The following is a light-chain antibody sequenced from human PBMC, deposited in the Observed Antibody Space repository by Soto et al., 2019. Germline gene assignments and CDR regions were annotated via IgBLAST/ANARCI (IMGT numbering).Light chain of an antibody. CDR3: CLYLSATTYV. J-gene: IGLJ1*01. CDR1: SGFVGSFSH. CDR2: EAH. V-gene: IGLV2-23*01. Sequence: QSALAQPASVSGSPGQSITISCTGTSGFVGSFSHVSWYQQHPGKAPKVMISEAHRRPSGVPDRFSGSTSVSSASLTLSGLQADDEADYYCCLYLSATTYVFGTGTKVTVL.